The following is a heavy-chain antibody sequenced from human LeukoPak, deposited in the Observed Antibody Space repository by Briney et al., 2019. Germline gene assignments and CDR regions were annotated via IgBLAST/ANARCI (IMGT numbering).Heavy chain of an antibody. CDR3: ARGGSDYYDSSGYHDY. V-gene: IGHV1-2*02. CDR1: GYTFTGYY. J-gene: IGHJ4*02. CDR2: INPNSGGT. Sequence: ASVKVSCKASGYTFTGYYMHWVRQAPGQGLEWMGWINPNSGGTNYAQKFQGRVTMTRDTSIGTAYMELSRLRSDDTAVYYCARGGSDYYDSSGYHDYWGQGTLVTVSS. D-gene: IGHD3-22*01.